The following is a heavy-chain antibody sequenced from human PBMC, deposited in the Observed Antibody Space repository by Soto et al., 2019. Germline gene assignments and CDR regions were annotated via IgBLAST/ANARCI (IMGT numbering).Heavy chain of an antibody. V-gene: IGHV3-23*01. D-gene: IGHD6-6*01. CDR1: GFTFSSYA. J-gene: IGHJ3*02. CDR2: ISGSGGST. Sequence: GGSLRLSCAASGFTFSSYAMSWVRQAPGKGLEWVSAISGSGGSTYYADSVKGRFTISRDNSKNTLYLQMNSLRAEDTAVYYCAKDRGPYSSSPDAFDIWGQGTMVTVSS. CDR3: AKDRGPYSSSPDAFDI.